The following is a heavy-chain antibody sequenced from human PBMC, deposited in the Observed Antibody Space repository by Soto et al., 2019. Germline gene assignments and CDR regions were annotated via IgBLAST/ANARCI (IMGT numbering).Heavy chain of an antibody. Sequence: PGGSLRLSCAASGFTFSSYGMSWVRQAPGKGLEWVSVISGSGGSTYYADSVKGRFTISRDNSKNTLYLHMNSLRAEDTAVYYCAKGDCSSTNCYKTFDYWGQGTLVTVSS. D-gene: IGHD2-2*02. CDR3: AKGDCSSTNCYKTFDY. V-gene: IGHV3-23*01. CDR2: ISGSGGST. J-gene: IGHJ4*02. CDR1: GFTFSSYG.